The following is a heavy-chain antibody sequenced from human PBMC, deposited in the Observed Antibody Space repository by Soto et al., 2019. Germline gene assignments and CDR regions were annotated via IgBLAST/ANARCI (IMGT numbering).Heavy chain of an antibody. CDR3: ARHGDYDAFDI. CDR1: GGSISSYY. D-gene: IGHD3-10*01. V-gene: IGHV4-59*08. J-gene: IGHJ3*02. Sequence: SDTLSLTCTVSGGSISSYYWSWIRQPPGKGLEWIGYIYYSGSTNYNPSLKSRVTISVDTSKNQFSLKLSSVTAADTAVYYCARHGDYDAFDIWGQGTMVTVSS. CDR2: IYYSGST.